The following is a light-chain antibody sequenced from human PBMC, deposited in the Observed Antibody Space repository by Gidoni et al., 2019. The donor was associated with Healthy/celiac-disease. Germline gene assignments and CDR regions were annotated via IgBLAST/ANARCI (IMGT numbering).Light chain of an antibody. CDR3: QQYNNWPQWT. J-gene: IGKJ1*01. CDR2: GAS. Sequence: EIVMPQSPATLSVSPGERATLSCRASQSVSSNLAWYQQKHGQAPRLLLKGASTRATGIPARFRGSGCGTEFTLTISSLQAEDFAVYYCQQYNNWPQWTFGQGTKVEIK. V-gene: IGKV3-15*01. CDR1: QSVSSN.